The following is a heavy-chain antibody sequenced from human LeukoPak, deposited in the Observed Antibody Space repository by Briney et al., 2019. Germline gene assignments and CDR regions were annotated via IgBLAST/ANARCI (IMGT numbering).Heavy chain of an antibody. D-gene: IGHD6-6*01. V-gene: IGHV4-39*01. CDR2: IYYSGST. CDR3: ARGPPGASSSPDYYYMDV. Sequence: SETLSLTCTVSGGSISSSSYYWGWIRQPPGKGLEWIGSIYYSGSTYYNPSLKSRVTISVDTSKNQFSLKLSSVTAADTAVYYCARGPPGASSSPDYYYMDVWGKGTTVTVSS. J-gene: IGHJ6*03. CDR1: GGSISSSSYY.